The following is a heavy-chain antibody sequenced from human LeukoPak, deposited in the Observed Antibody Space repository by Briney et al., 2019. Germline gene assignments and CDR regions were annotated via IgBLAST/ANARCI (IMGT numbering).Heavy chain of an antibody. V-gene: IGHV1-2*06. J-gene: IGHJ5*02. CDR1: YTXTXXY. D-gene: IGHD2-15*01. CDR2: INXNCGGT. Sequence: YTXTXXYXXXVRXAPXQXXXXXXRINXNCGGTNYAQKFQGRVTMNGDRSNSTAYMEVSRLRSDDTAVYYCARGRYRSGGSCYRNWFDPWGQGTLVTVSS. CDR3: ARGRYRSGGSCYRNWFDP.